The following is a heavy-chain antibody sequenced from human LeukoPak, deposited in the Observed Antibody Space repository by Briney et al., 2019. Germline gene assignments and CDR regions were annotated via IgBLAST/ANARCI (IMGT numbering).Heavy chain of an antibody. Sequence: SVKVSCKASGGTFSSYAISGVRQAPGQGLEWMGRIIPIFDTANYAQKFQSRVTITTDESTSTAYMELSSLRSEDTAVYYCARDYRIFGSGSYYSPDYYYYYYYMDVWGKGTTVTVSS. J-gene: IGHJ6*03. CDR3: ARDYRIFGSGSYYSPDYYYYYYYMDV. CDR1: GGTFSSYA. CDR2: IIPIFDTA. V-gene: IGHV1-69*05. D-gene: IGHD3-10*01.